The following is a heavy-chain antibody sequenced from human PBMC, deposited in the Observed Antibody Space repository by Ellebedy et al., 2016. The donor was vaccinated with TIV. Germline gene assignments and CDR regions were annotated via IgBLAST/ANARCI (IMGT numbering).Heavy chain of an antibody. D-gene: IGHD3-22*01. V-gene: IGHV3-7*01. Sequence: GGSLRLXCAASGFDFSKYWLSWVRQAPGKGLEWVANIEQFGSETDYVDSVKGRFTISRDNTKNSLYLQMNSLRAEDTALYYCARDSGDSGLLLPYYFDQWGQGTLVTVSS. CDR2: IEQFGSET. CDR3: ARDSGDSGLLLPYYFDQ. J-gene: IGHJ4*02. CDR1: GFDFSKYW.